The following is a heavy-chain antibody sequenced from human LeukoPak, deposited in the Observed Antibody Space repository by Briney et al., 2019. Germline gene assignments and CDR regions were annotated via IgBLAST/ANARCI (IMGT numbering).Heavy chain of an antibody. J-gene: IGHJ4*02. CDR2: IKQDGSEK. V-gene: IGHV3-7*01. D-gene: IGHD6-13*01. CDR1: GLSVSYW. CDR3: AREWQGGIAAAGTRIEGDY. Sequence: GGSLRLSCAVSGLSVSYWMTWVRQAPGKGLEWVANIKQDGSEKNYVDSVKGRFTISRDNAENSLFLQMNSLRVEDTAVYYCAREWQGGIAAAGTRIEGDYWGQGTLVAVSS.